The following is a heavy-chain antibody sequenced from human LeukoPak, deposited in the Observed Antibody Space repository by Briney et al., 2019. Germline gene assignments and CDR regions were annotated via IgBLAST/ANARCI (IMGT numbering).Heavy chain of an antibody. V-gene: IGHV3-30*04. CDR2: MSSDAIKT. CDR3: AKDHAGSGRAFES. J-gene: IGHJ4*02. Sequence: GTSLRLSCETSGFTFRTCGVHWVRQAPGKGLEWVALMSSDAIKTYYADSVKGRFSISRDSSKDTLYLQMDSLRAEDTAVYYCAKDHAGSGRAFESWGQGTLVTVSS. D-gene: IGHD2-15*01. CDR1: GFTFRTCG.